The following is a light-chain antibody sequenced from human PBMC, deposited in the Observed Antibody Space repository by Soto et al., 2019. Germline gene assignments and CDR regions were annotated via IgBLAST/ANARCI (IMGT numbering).Light chain of an antibody. J-gene: IGKJ4*01. Sequence: EIVMTQSPATLSVSPGERATLSCRASQSVSSYLSWYQQKPGQAPRLLIYGASTRATGIPARFSGSGSGTDFTLTISSLQSEDFAVYYCQQYNNWPPLTFGGGTNVEI. CDR2: GAS. CDR3: QQYNNWPPLT. CDR1: QSVSSY. V-gene: IGKV3-15*01.